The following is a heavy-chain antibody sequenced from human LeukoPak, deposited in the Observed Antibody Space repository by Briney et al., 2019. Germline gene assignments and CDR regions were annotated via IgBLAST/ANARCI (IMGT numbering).Heavy chain of an antibody. CDR3: ARSRGGSYSFGEY. Sequence: GGSLTLSCAASGFTVSSNYMSCVRHPPGKGLEWVSVIYSGGSTYYADSVKGRFTISRDNSKNTLYLQMNCLRAEDTAVYYCARSRGGSYSFGEYWGQGTLVTVSS. D-gene: IGHD1-26*01. CDR2: IYSGGST. V-gene: IGHV3-53*01. J-gene: IGHJ4*02. CDR1: GFTVSSNY.